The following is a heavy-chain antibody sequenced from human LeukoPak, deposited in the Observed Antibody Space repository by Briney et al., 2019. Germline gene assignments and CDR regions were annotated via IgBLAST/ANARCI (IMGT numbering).Heavy chain of an antibody. Sequence: PSETLSLTSNVSGGSISSYYWSGIRQPPGKGLEWIGYIYYSGSTNYNPSLKSRVTISVDTSKNQFSLKVTSVTAADTAVYYCARMGPPLRGVRYYYYMDVWGKGTTVTVSS. V-gene: IGHV4-59*01. CDR2: IYYSGST. D-gene: IGHD3-10*01. J-gene: IGHJ6*03. CDR3: ARMGPPLRGVRYYYYMDV. CDR1: GGSISSYY.